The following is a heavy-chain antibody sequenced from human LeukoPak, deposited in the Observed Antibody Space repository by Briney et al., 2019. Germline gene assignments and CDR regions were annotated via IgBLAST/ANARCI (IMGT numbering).Heavy chain of an antibody. V-gene: IGHV4-34*01. J-gene: IGHJ6*02. CDR1: GGSFSGYY. Sequence: PSETLSLTCAVYGGSFSGYYWSWIRQPPGKGLEWIGEINRSGSTNYNPSLKSRVTISVDTSKNQFSLKLSSVTAADTAVYYCARGRHYGMDVWGQGTTVTVSS. CDR2: INRSGST. CDR3: ARGRHYGMDV.